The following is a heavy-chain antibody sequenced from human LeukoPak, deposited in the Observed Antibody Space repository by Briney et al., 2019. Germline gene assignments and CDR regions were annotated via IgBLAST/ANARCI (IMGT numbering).Heavy chain of an antibody. V-gene: IGHV1-2*06. CDR1: GYTFTGYY. Sequence: ASVKVSCKASGYTFTGYYMHWVRQAPGQGLEWMGRINPNSGGTNYAQKFQGRVTMTRDTSISTAYMELSRLRPDDTAVYYCARARAIAVAGRPYYYYMDVWGKGTTVTVSS. J-gene: IGHJ6*03. D-gene: IGHD6-19*01. CDR3: ARARAIAVAGRPYYYYMDV. CDR2: INPNSGGT.